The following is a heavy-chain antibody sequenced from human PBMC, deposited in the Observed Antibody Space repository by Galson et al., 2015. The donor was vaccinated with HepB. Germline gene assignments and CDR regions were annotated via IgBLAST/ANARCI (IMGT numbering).Heavy chain of an antibody. Sequence: SLRLSCAASGFTFSSYGMHWVRQAPGKGLEWVAVISYDGSNKYYADSVKGRFTISRDNSKNTLYLQMNSLRAEDTAVYYCAKEGYYDFWSGYWVDYYYYMDVWGKGTTVTVSS. CDR3: AKEGYYDFWSGYWVDYYYYMDV. CDR1: GFTFSSYG. D-gene: IGHD3-3*01. J-gene: IGHJ6*03. CDR2: ISYDGSNK. V-gene: IGHV3-30*18.